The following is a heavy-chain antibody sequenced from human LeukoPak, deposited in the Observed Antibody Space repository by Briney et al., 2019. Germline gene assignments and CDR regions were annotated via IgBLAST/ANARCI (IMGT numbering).Heavy chain of an antibody. Sequence: ASVKVSCKASGYTFTSYAMHWVRQAPGQRLEWMGWINAGNGNTKYSQKFQGRVTITRDTSASTAYMELSSLRSEDMAVYYCASGSLSSGYSPFDYWGQGTLVTVSS. CDR3: ASGSLSSGYSPFDY. D-gene: IGHD3-22*01. CDR2: INAGNGNT. V-gene: IGHV1-3*01. CDR1: GYTFTSYA. J-gene: IGHJ4*02.